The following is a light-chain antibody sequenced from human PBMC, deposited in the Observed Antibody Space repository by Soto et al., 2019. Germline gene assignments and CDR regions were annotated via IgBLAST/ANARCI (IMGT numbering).Light chain of an antibody. Sequence: DIVLTQSPATLSLSPGERATLFCMASQSVSRDFAWYQQKPGQAPRLLIYDASNRATGIPARFSGSGSGTDVTLNINSLQPEDFAVYYCQHRHNFGPGTKVDFK. CDR1: QSVSRD. CDR2: DAS. CDR3: QHRHN. J-gene: IGKJ3*01. V-gene: IGKV3-11*01.